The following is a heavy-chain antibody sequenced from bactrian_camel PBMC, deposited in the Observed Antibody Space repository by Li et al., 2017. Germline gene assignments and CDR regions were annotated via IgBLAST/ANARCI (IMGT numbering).Heavy chain of an antibody. CDR2: IDGVLRT. CDR1: GYSTSGSYC. CDR3: AADVNPCNTRGINRYIH. Sequence: VQLVESGGGTVKPGGSLRLSCQASGYSTSGSYCMGWFRQAPGKEREGVAAIDGVLRTYYADSVKGRFTISLDTAKNTLYLQLSSLKTEDTAMYYCAADVNPCNTRGINRYIHWGQGTQVTVS. J-gene: IGHJ4*01. D-gene: IGHD2*01. V-gene: IGHV3S67*01.